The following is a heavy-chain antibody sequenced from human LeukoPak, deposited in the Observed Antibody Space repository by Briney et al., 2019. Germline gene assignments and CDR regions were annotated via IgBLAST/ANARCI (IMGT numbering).Heavy chain of an antibody. CDR3: APRYDREYFSFAY. D-gene: IGHD2/OR15-2a*01. V-gene: IGHV1-69*04. J-gene: IGHJ4*02. CDR2: IIPILGIA. CDR1: GGTFSSYA. Sequence: SVKVSCKASGGTFSSYAISWVRQAPGQGLEWMGRIIPILGIANYAQKFQGRVTITADKPTSTAYMELSSLRSEDTAGYYCAPRYDREYFSFAYWGQGPLVTVSS.